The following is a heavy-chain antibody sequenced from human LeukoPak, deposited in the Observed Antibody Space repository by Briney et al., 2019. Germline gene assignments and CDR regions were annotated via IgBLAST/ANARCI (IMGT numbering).Heavy chain of an antibody. CDR3: TRDHSPGLGPYYYYGMDV. Sequence: PGGSLRLSCAASGFTFNNYAMNWVRQAPGKGLEWVSAITIGGTDTFYVDSVKGRFTISRDNSKNTLYLQMSSLKTEDTAVYYCTRDHSPGLGPYYYYGMDVWGQGTTVTVSS. CDR2: ITIGGTDT. V-gene: IGHV3-23*01. CDR1: GFTFNNYA. D-gene: IGHD6-19*01. J-gene: IGHJ6*02.